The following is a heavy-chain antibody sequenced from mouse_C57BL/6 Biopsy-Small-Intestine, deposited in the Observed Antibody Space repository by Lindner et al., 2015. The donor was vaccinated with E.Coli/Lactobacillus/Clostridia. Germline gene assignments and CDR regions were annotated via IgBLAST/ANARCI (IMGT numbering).Heavy chain of an antibody. CDR2: FNPYNGDT. D-gene: IGHD1-2*01. Sequence: VQLQESGPELVKPGGFSEDILARLLVYSFTGYFMNWVMQSHGKSLEWIGRFNPYNGDTFYNQKFKGKATLTVDKSSSTAHMELRSLTSEDSAVYYCARILDSHYVDYFVMDYWGQGTSVTVSS. CDR3: ARILDSHYVDYFVMDY. V-gene: IGHV1-20*01. CDR1: VYSFTGYF. J-gene: IGHJ4*01.